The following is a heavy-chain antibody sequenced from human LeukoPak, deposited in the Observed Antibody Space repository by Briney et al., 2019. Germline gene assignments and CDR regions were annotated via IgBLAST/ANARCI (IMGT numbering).Heavy chain of an antibody. CDR3: ATCAPNRYWLAP. CDR1: NGSISNDY. Sequence: SETLSLTCNVSNGSISNDYWLWVRQPPGKGLEWIAYIDYSGCTDHNPSVKSRVTMSIDTSKSQFTLHLRSVSAADTAIYYCATCAPNRYWLAPWGQGILVTVSS. V-gene: IGHV4-59*08. J-gene: IGHJ5*02. CDR2: IDYSGCT.